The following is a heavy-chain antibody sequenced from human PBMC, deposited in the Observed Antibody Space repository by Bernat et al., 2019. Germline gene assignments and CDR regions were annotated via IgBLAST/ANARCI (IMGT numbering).Heavy chain of an antibody. CDR2: IYYSGST. D-gene: IGHD5-12*01. Sequence: QVQLQESGPGLVKPSETLSLTCTVSGGSISSYYWSWIRQPPGKGLEWIGYIYYSGSTNYNPSLKSRVTISVDTSKNQFSLKLSSVTAADTAVYYCAGGAGYIQDTGTDGFDIWGQGTMVTVSS. J-gene: IGHJ3*02. V-gene: IGHV4-59*08. CDR1: GGSISSYY. CDR3: AGGAGYIQDTGTDGFDI.